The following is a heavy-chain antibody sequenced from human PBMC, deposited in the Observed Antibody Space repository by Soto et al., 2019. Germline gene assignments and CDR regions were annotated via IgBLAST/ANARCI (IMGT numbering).Heavy chain of an antibody. CDR1: GFSVSSNY. V-gene: IGHV3-53*02. CDR3: ARGYASSYGFGY. J-gene: IGHJ4*02. CDR2: IYSGGTT. Sequence: EVQLVETGGDLIQPGGSLRLSCAASGFSVSSNYMTWFRQAPGKGLEWVSSIYSGGTTYYADSVKGRFTVSRDNSRNTLYLQMSSLRNEDTAVYYCARGYASSYGFGYWGQRSLVTVFS. D-gene: IGHD5-18*01.